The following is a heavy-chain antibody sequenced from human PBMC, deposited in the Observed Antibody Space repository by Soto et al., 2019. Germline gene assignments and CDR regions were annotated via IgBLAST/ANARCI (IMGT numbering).Heavy chain of an antibody. D-gene: IGHD1-1*01. V-gene: IGHV1-18*01. CDR1: GYTFTSYG. CDR2: ISAYNGNT. J-gene: IGHJ5*02. CDR3: ARSGEELVVGAKRFDP. Sequence: QVQLVQSGAEVKKPGASVKVSCKASGYTFTSYGISWVRQAPGQGLEWMGWISAYNGNTNYAQKLQGRFIMTTDTSTSTAYMELRSLRSDYTAVYYCARSGEELVVGAKRFDPWGQGPWSPSP.